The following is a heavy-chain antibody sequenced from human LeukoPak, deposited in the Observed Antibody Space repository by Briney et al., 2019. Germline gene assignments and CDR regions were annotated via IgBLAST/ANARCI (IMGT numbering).Heavy chain of an antibody. Sequence: SETLSLTCTVSGGSITSSSYYWGWIPQPPWKGLEWIGSIYYTGSTFYNPSLKSRVTISVDTSKNQFSMKLSSVTAADTAVYFCARGPYSYDSSGAFDIWGQGTMVTVSS. CDR3: ARGPYSYDSSGAFDI. D-gene: IGHD3-22*01. CDR2: IYYTGST. V-gene: IGHV4-39*01. J-gene: IGHJ3*02. CDR1: GGSITSSSYY.